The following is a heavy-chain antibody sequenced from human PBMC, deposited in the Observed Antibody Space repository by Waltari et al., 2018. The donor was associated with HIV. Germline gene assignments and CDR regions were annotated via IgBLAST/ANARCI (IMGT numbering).Heavy chain of an antibody. D-gene: IGHD3-22*01. CDR3: ARESSGYYYVGYGMDV. V-gene: IGHV3-30*01. J-gene: IGHJ6*02. Sequence: QVQLVESGGGVVQPGRSLRLSCAASGFTFNTYAMYWVRQAPGKGVECVAVIAYDGSNKYYAGAVKGRFTIARDNSKNTLYRQMNSLRAEDTAVYYCARESSGYYYVGYGMDVWGQGTTVTVSS. CDR2: IAYDGSNK. CDR1: GFTFNTYA.